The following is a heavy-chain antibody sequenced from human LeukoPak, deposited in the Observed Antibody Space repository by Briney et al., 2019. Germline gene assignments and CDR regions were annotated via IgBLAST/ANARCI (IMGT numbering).Heavy chain of an antibody. CDR3: ARGGTLDFDY. Sequence: GGSLRLSCAASGFTFSNYGMSWVRQTPGKGLEWVSGISGSGGSTYYADSVKGRFTISRDNSNHTLYLQMNSLRAEDTAVYYCARGGTLDFDYWGQGTLVTVSS. CDR2: ISGSGGST. V-gene: IGHV3-23*01. J-gene: IGHJ4*02. D-gene: IGHD1/OR15-1a*01. CDR1: GFTFSNYG.